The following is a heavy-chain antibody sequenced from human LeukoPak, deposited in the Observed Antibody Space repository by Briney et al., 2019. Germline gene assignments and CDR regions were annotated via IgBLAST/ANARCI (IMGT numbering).Heavy chain of an antibody. CDR1: GGSISSYY. J-gene: IGHJ4*02. V-gene: IGHV4-59*01. CDR2: IYYSGST. CDR3: AREGSSSSYFDC. Sequence: PSETLSLTCTVSGGSISSYYWSWIRQPPGKGLEWIGYIYYSGSTNYNPSLKSRVTISVDTSKNQFSLKLSSVTAADTAVYYCAREGSSSSYFDCWGQGTLVTVSS. D-gene: IGHD6-6*01.